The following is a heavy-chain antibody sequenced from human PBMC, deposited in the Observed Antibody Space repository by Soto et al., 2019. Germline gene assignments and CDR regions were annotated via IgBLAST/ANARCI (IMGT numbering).Heavy chain of an antibody. CDR2: IYWDDDK. D-gene: IGHD6-19*01. CDR3: AHGAWTAHDGSGWWGLYFQH. Sequence: QITLKESGPTLVKPTQTLTLTCTFSGFSLSTSGVGVGWIRQPPGKALEWLALIYWDDDKRYSPSLKSRLTITKDTSKNQVVLTMTNMDPVDTATYYCAHGAWTAHDGSGWWGLYFQHWGQGTLVTVSS. CDR1: GFSLSTSGVG. J-gene: IGHJ1*01. V-gene: IGHV2-5*02.